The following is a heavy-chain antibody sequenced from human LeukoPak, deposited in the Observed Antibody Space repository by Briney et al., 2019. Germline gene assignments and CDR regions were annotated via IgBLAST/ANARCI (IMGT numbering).Heavy chain of an antibody. CDR1: GYTFTGYY. D-gene: IGHD6-19*01. V-gene: IGHV1-2*04. CDR2: INPNSGGT. J-gene: IGHJ4*02. CDR3: ARASSSGWYWTFDY. Sequence: GASVKVSCKASGYTFTGYYMHWVRQAPGQGLEWMGWINPNSGGTNYAQKFQGWVTMTRDTSISTAYMELSRLRSDDTAVYYCARASSSGWYWTFDYWGQGTLVTVSS.